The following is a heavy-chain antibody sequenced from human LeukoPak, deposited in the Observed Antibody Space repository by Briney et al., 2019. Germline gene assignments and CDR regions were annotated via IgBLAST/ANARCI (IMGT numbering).Heavy chain of an antibody. D-gene: IGHD1-26*01. V-gene: IGHV3-74*03. J-gene: IGHJ4*02. CDR2: INTDGSTK. CDR1: GFXFSTYW. Sequence: PGGSLRLSCEASGFXFSTYWIHWVRQAPGKGLVWVSRINTDGSTKTYADPVKGRFTISRDNAKNTLYLQMNSLRAEDTAVYYCIRALGSYSDYWGQGTLVTVSS. CDR3: IRALGSYSDY.